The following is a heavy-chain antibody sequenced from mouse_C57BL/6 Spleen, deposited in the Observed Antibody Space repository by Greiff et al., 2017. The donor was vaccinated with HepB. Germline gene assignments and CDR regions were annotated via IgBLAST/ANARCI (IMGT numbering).Heavy chain of an antibody. CDR3: ARGIDEAPFAY. Sequence: QVQLQQPGAELVKPGASVKLSCKASGYTFTSYWMHWVKQRPGQGLEWIGRIDPNSGGTKYNEKFKSKATLTVDKSSSTAYMQLSSLTSEDSAVYYCARGIDEAPFAYWGQGTLVTVSA. CDR2: IDPNSGGT. J-gene: IGHJ3*01. V-gene: IGHV1-72*01. CDR1: GYTFTSYW.